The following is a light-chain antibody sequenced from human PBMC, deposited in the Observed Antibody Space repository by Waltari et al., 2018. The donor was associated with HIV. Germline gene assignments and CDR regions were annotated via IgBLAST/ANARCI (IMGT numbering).Light chain of an antibody. J-gene: IGLJ2*01. CDR1: RSAVGGYTH. Sequence: QSALTQPASVSGSPGQSITIPCTGTRSAVGGYTHVSWYQQHPGKAPKLMIYEVSNRPSGVSNRFSGSKSGNTASLTISGLQAEDEADYYCSSYTSSKTRVFGGGTKLTVL. CDR2: EVS. V-gene: IGLV2-14*01. CDR3: SSYTSSKTRV.